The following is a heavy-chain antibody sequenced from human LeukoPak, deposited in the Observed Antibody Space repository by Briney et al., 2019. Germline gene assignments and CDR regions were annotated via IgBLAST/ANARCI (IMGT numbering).Heavy chain of an antibody. Sequence: PSETLSLTCAVSGGSISSSNWWSWVRQPPGKGLEWIGEIYHSGSTNYNPSLKSRVTISVDKSKNQFSLKLSSVTAADTAVYYCARDIPLRYGSGSYGYWGQGTLVTVSS. V-gene: IGHV4-4*02. D-gene: IGHD3-10*01. CDR1: GGSISSSNW. CDR3: ARDIPLRYGSGSYGY. J-gene: IGHJ4*02. CDR2: IYHSGST.